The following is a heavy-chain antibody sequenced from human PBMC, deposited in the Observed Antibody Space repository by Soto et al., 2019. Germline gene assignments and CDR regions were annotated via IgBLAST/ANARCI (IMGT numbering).Heavy chain of an antibody. Sequence: GTSVKVSCKASGYTFTSYYIHWVRQAPGQGLELMGIINPSGGSTTYAQKFQGGVTMTRDTSTSTVYMELSSLRSEDTAVYYCARAGYSSGWYWLDPWGQGTLVTVSS. D-gene: IGHD6-19*01. J-gene: IGHJ5*02. CDR1: GYTFTSYY. CDR3: ARAGYSSGWYWLDP. V-gene: IGHV1-46*01. CDR2: INPSGGST.